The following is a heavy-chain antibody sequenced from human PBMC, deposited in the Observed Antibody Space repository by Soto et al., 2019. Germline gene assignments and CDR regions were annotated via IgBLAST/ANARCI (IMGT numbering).Heavy chain of an antibody. CDR1: GFTFSDHY. J-gene: IGHJ6*02. V-gene: IGHV3-72*01. CDR3: TRRPAAGGMDV. Sequence: EVQLVESGGGLVQPGGSLRLSCAASGFTFSDHYMDWVRQAPGKGLEWVGRIRNRGNGYTTEYAASVKGRFTISRDDSKHSLYLRMDSLKTEDTAVYYCTRRPAAGGMDVWGQGTTVTVSS. D-gene: IGHD6-13*01. CDR2: IRNRGNGYTT.